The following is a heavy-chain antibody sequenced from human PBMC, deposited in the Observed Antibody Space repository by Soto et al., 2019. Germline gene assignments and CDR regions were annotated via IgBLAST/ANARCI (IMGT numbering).Heavy chain of an antibody. Sequence: QVQLVESGGGVVQPGRSLRLSCAASGFTFSNSPIHWVRQAPGKGLEWVSVMSYDGNRQYYADSVKGRFTISRDNSKSNLYLQMNSLRVEDTAIYYCAREEYSAHYFDYWGQGTLVTVSS. D-gene: IGHD5-18*01. CDR1: GFTFSNSP. J-gene: IGHJ4*02. V-gene: IGHV3-30-3*01. CDR2: MSYDGNRQ. CDR3: AREEYSAHYFDY.